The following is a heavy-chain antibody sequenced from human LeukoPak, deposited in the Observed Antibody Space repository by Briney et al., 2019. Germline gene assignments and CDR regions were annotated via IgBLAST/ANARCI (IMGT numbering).Heavy chain of an antibody. J-gene: IGHJ4*02. CDR2: ISGSGGST. D-gene: IGHD1/OR15-1a*01. CDR3: AKGGSKLDQPFDY. Sequence: PGGSLRLSCAASGFTFSSYAMSWVRQAPGKGLEWVSAISGSGGSTYYADSVKGRFTISRDNSKNTLYLQMNSLRAEDTAVYCCAKGGSKLDQPFDYWGQGTLVTVSS. CDR1: GFTFSSYA. V-gene: IGHV3-23*01.